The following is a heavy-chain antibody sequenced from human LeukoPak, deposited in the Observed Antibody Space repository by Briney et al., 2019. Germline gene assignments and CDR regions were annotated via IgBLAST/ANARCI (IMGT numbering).Heavy chain of an antibody. V-gene: IGHV3-11*03. Sequence: PGGSLRLSCAASGFTFSDYYMSWIRQVPGKGLEWVSYISGSSSYTNYADSVKGRFTISRDNANNSLYLQMNSLRAEDTAVYYCTRIIVVAGNTYLADYWGQGTLVTVSS. CDR1: GFTFSDYY. J-gene: IGHJ4*02. CDR3: TRIIVVAGNTYLADY. D-gene: IGHD6-19*01. CDR2: ISGSSSYT.